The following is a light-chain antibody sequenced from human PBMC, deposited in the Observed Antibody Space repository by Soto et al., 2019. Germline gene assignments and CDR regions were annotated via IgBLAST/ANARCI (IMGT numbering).Light chain of an antibody. V-gene: IGKV1-39*01. CDR1: QSISSY. CDR2: AAS. CDR3: QQNYSFPFT. J-gene: IGKJ3*01. Sequence: DIQMTQSPSSLSASVGDSVTITCRASQSISSYLNWYQQKPGKAPNRLIYAASSLQSGVPSKFSGSGSGTDFTLTISSLQPEDFATYYCQQNYSFPFTFGHGTKVDIK.